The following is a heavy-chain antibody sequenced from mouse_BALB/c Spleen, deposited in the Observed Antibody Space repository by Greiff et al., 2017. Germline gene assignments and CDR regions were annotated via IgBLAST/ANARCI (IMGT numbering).Heavy chain of an antibody. D-gene: IGHD2-2*01. J-gene: IGHJ1*01. CDR2: IDPANGNT. CDR3: ARGGFGYDWYFDV. Sequence: EVQLQQSGAELVKPGASVKLSCTASGFNIKDTYMHWVKQRPEQGLEWIGRIDPANGNTKYDPKFQGKATITADTSPNTAYLQLSSLTSEDTAVYYCARGGFGYDWYFDVWGAGTTVTVSS. CDR1: GFNIKDTY. V-gene: IGHV14-3*02.